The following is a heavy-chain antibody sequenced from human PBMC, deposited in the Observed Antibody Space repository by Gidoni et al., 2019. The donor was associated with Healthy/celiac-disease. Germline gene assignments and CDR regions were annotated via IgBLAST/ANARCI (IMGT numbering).Heavy chain of an antibody. CDR1: GFTFSSYA. D-gene: IGHD3-10*01. CDR3: ARDRAWSYMDV. Sequence: QVQLVESGGGVVQPGRSLRLSCAASGFTFSSYAMHWVRQAPGKGLEWVAVISYDGSNKYYADSVKGRFTISRDNSKNTLYLQMNSLRAEDTAVYYCARDRAWSYMDVWGKGTTVTVSS. J-gene: IGHJ6*03. V-gene: IGHV3-30-3*01. CDR2: ISYDGSNK.